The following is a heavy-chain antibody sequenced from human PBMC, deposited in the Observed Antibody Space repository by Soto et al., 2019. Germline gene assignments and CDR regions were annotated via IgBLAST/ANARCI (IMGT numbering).Heavy chain of an antibody. D-gene: IGHD3-3*01. CDR3: ARDLGDFRSNSGAFLYVMDV. CDR2: MDPRNGNT. J-gene: IGHJ6*02. Sequence: ASVKVSCKASGYSFSNFDINWVRQAPGQGLEWVGWMDPRNGNTGYAEKFQGRVTLTGNTAISTAYMELSSLRSEDTAVYYCARDLGDFRSNSGAFLYVMDVWGQGTTVTVSS. CDR1: GYSFSNFD. V-gene: IGHV1-8*01.